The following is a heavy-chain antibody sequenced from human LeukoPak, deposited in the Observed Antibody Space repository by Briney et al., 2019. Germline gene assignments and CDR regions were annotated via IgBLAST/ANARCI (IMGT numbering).Heavy chain of an antibody. CDR1: GFTFSSYS. D-gene: IGHD3-10*01. CDR3: ARDVVRGVIIPYLDY. V-gene: IGHV3-21*01. J-gene: IGHJ4*02. CDR2: ISSSSSYI. Sequence: GGSLRLSCAASGFTFSSYSMNWVRQAPGKGLEWVSSISSSSSYIYYADSVKGRFTISRDNAKNSLYLQMNSLRAEDTAVYYCARDVVRGVIIPYLDYWGQGTLVTVSS.